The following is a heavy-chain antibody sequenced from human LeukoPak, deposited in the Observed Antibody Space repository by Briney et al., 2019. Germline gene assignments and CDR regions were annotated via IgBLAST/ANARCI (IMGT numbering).Heavy chain of an antibody. CDR1: GGSISSYY. V-gene: IGHV4-59*01. CDR2: IYYRGRT. Sequence: SETLSLTCTVSGGSISSYYWSWIRQPPGKGLEWIGYIYYRGRTNYNPSLKSRATISVDTSKNQFSLKLTSVTAADTAFYYCARGFIAAADDAFDIWGQGTMVTVSS. J-gene: IGHJ3*02. D-gene: IGHD6-13*01. CDR3: ARGFIAAADDAFDI.